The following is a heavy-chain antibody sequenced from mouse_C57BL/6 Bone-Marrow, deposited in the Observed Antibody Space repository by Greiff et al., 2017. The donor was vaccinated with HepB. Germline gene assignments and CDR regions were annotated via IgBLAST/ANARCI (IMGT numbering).Heavy chain of an antibody. Sequence: VQLQQPGAELVKPGASVKLSCKASGYTFTSYWMHWVKQRPGRGLEWIGRLAPNSGGTKYNEKFKSKATLTVDKPSSTAYMQLSSLTSEDSAVYYCARTNWDPVEYYFDYWGQGTTLTVSS. J-gene: IGHJ2*01. V-gene: IGHV1-72*01. CDR1: GYTFTSYW. CDR2: LAPNSGGT. CDR3: ARTNWDPVEYYFDY. D-gene: IGHD4-1*01.